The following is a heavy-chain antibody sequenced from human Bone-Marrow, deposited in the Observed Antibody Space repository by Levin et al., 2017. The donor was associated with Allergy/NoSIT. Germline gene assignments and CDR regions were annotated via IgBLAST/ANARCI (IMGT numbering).Heavy chain of an antibody. CDR1: GFTFSSYA. CDR2: ISYDGSNK. D-gene: IGHD3-10*02. V-gene: IGHV3-30-3*01. Sequence: GESLKISCAASGFTFSSYAMHWVRQAPGKGLEWVAVISYDGSNKYYADSVKGRFTISRDNSKNTLYLQMNSLRAEDTAVYYCARDGSFVRGVIRYWGQGTLVTVSS. CDR3: ARDGSFVRGVIRY. J-gene: IGHJ4*02.